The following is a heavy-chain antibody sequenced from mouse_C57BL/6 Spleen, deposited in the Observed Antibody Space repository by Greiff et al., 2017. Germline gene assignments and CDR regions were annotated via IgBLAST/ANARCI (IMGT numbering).Heavy chain of an antibody. D-gene: IGHD2-2*01. CDR3: TRGPYGYDSAWFAY. CDR1: GYTFTDYE. J-gene: IGHJ3*01. V-gene: IGHV1-15*01. Sequence: QVQLQQSGAELVRPGASVTLSCKASGYTFTDYEMHWVKQTPVHGLEWIGAIDPETGGTAYNQKFKGKAILTADKSSSTAYMELRSLTSEDSAVYSCTRGPYGYDSAWFAYWGQGTLVTVSA. CDR2: IDPETGGT.